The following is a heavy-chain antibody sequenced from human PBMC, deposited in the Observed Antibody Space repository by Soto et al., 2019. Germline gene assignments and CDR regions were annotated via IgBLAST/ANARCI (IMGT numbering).Heavy chain of an antibody. CDR1: RGSFSTYG. V-gene: IGHV1-69*01. CDR3: ARLMVRGVISDYYGMDV. J-gene: IGHJ6*02. D-gene: IGHD3-10*01. CDR2: IVPFFGRA. Sequence: QVQLVQSGAEVKKPGSSVKVSCKASRGSFSTYGSIWVRQAPGQGLEWMGDIVPFFGRANYAQKFQGRVTITADEDTSIAYMELSSLTSEDTAVYYCARLMVRGVISDYYGMDVWGQGTPVLVSS.